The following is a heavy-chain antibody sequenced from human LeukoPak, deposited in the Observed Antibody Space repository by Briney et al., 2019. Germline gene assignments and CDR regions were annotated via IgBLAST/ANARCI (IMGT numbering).Heavy chain of an antibody. CDR2: ISAYNGET. CDR1: GYRYTSYG. Sequence: GASVKVSCKASGYRYTSYGITWVRQAPGQGLEWMGWISAYNGETDYAQRFQGRVTMTTDSSTSTAYMELRSLRSDDTAVYYCARLELAWSGDLFYGKKNWFDPWGQGTLVIVSS. J-gene: IGHJ5*02. V-gene: IGHV1-18*01. D-gene: IGHD3-10*01. CDR3: ARLELAWSGDLFYGKKNWFDP.